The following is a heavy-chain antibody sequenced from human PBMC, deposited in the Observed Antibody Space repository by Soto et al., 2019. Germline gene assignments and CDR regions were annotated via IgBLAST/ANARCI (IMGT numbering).Heavy chain of an antibody. D-gene: IGHD3-10*01. V-gene: IGHV3-21*01. CDR1: GGNIISHS. Sequence: VPKIVSWTAAGGNIISHSINWISKKKGKGLEWVSSISSSSSYIYYADSVKGRFTISRDNAKNSLYLQMNSLRAEDTAVYYCATYYYGSGSYYREDYWGQGTLVTVSS. CDR3: ATYYYGSGSYYREDY. CDR2: ISSSSSYI. J-gene: IGHJ4*02.